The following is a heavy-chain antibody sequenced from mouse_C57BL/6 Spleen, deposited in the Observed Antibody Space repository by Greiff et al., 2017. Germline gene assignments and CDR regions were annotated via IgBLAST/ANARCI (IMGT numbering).Heavy chain of an antibody. CDR1: GFTFSSYA. CDR2: ISSGGDYI. Sequence: EVQRVESGEGLVKPGGSLKLSCAASGFTFSSYAMSWVRQTPEKRLEWVAYISSGGDYIYYADTVKGRFTISRDNARNTLYLQMSSLKSEDTAMYYCTRDGGITTVVADFDYWGQGTTLTVSS. D-gene: IGHD1-1*01. CDR3: TRDGGITTVVADFDY. J-gene: IGHJ2*01. V-gene: IGHV5-9-1*02.